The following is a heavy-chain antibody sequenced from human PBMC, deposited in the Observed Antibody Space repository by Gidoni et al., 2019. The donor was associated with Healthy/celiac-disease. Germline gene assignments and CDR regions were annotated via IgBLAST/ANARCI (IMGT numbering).Heavy chain of an antibody. CDR1: GGTFSSYA. CDR3: ARGSTPYYYDSSGYSHFDY. Sequence: QVQLVQSGAEVKKPGSSVKVSCKASGGTFSSYAISWVQQAPGQGLEWMGGIIPIFGTANYAQKFQGRVTSTADASTSTAYMELISLRSEDTAVYYCARGSTPYYYDSSGYSHFDYWGQGTLVTVSS. D-gene: IGHD3-22*01. CDR2: IIPIFGTA. V-gene: IGHV1-69*01. J-gene: IGHJ4*02.